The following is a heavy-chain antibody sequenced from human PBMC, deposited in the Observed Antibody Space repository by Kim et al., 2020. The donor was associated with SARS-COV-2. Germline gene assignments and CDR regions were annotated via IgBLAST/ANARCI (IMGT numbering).Heavy chain of an antibody. J-gene: IGHJ4*02. V-gene: IGHV4-39*06. D-gene: IGHD4-17*01. Sequence: NPSLKSRVPLSVDTSKNPFPLKLSSVTAADTAVYYCERDPYGDYGGYFDYWGQGTLVTVSS. CDR3: ERDPYGDYGGYFDY.